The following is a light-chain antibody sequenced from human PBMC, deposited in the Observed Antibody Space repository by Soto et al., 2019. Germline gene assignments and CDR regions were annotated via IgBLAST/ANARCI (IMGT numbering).Light chain of an antibody. J-gene: IGKJ5*01. V-gene: IGKV1-33*01. Sequence: DIQMTQSPSSLSASVGDRVTITCQARQNISNSLNWYQQDPGKGPMLLIYDAFSLEPVVPSRFSVSGSGTDFSLTITGMHPGDFATYYCQHYYNARITFGQGTRVDIK. CDR2: DAF. CDR3: QHYYNARIT. CDR1: QNISNS.